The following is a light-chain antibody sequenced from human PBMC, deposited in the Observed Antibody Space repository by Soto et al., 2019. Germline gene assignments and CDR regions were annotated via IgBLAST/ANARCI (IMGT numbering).Light chain of an antibody. CDR3: SSYPTSTTRV. Sequence: QSALTQPASVSGSPGQSIIISCTGTSSDIGVYDFVSWYQQHPGRAPKLLIYDVTNRPSGISDRFSGSKSGNTASLTISGLQPEDEADYYCSSYPTSTTRVFGGGTKLTVL. V-gene: IGLV2-14*01. CDR2: DVT. CDR1: SSDIGVYDF. J-gene: IGLJ3*02.